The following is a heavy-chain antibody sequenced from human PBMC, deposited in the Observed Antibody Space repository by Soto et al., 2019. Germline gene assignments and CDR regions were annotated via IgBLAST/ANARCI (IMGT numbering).Heavy chain of an antibody. CDR1: GFTFATYA. CDR3: AKKYDSGNPCFDY. CDR2: VSGSRGRT. V-gene: IGHV3-23*01. J-gene: IGHJ4*02. Sequence: PGGSLRLSCAASGFTFATYAMSWVRQAPGKGLEWVSAVSGSRGRTYYADSVKGRFTISRDNSRNTLSLQMNSLRAEDTAVYYCAKKYDSGNPCFDYWGQGTLVTVSS. D-gene: IGHD1-26*01.